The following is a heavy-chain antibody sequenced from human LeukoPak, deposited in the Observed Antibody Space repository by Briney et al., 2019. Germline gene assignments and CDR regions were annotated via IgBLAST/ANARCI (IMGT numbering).Heavy chain of an antibody. Sequence: SETLSLTCTVSGGSISSYYWSWIRQPPGKGLEWIGYIYYSGSTNYNPSLKSRVTISVDTSKNQFSLKLSSVTAADTAVYYCARDSGIAAAGPLYNWFDPWGQGTLVTVSS. CDR1: GGSISSYY. D-gene: IGHD6-13*01. J-gene: IGHJ5*02. CDR3: ARDSGIAAAGPLYNWFDP. V-gene: IGHV4-59*01. CDR2: IYYSGST.